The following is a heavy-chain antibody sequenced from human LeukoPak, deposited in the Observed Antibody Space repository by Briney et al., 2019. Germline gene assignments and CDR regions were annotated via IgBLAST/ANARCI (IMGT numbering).Heavy chain of an antibody. CDR2: ISGSGGST. Sequence: PGGSLRLSCAASGFTFSSYAMSWVRQAPGKGLEWVSAISGSGGSTYYAGSVKGRFTISRDNSKNTLYLQMNSLRAEDTAVYYCAKWLGYCSSTSCLPGGWWGQGTLVTVSS. D-gene: IGHD2-2*01. V-gene: IGHV3-23*01. CDR3: AKWLGYCSSTSCLPGGW. J-gene: IGHJ4*02. CDR1: GFTFSSYA.